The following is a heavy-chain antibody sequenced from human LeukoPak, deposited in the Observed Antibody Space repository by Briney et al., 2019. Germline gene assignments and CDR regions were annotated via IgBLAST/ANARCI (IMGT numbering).Heavy chain of an antibody. Sequence: GGSLRLSCAASGFSVSSNFMTWVRQAPGKGLESVSVIFSGGSTYYADSVKGRFTISRDNSKNTLYLQMNSLRAEDTAVYYCARGRRWDLLVSLIDASDIWGQGTMVTVSS. CDR2: IFSGGST. CDR3: ARGRRWDLLVSLIDASDI. CDR1: GFSVSSNF. D-gene: IGHD1-26*01. J-gene: IGHJ3*02. V-gene: IGHV3-53*01.